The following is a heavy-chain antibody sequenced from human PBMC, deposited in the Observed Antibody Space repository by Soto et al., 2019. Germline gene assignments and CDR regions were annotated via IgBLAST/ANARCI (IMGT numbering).Heavy chain of an antibody. CDR3: VSTSLVVAAATREDY. CDR1: GFTFSSYW. D-gene: IGHD2-15*01. J-gene: IGHJ4*02. V-gene: IGHV3-74*01. Sequence: EVQLVESGGGLVQPGGSLSLSCAASGFTFSSYWLHWVRQAPGKGLVWVSRINSDGSSTSYSDSVTGRFTISRDTAKNMLYLQMNSLGAEATSVYFCVSTSLVVAAATREDYWGQGTLVSVSS. CDR2: INSDGSST.